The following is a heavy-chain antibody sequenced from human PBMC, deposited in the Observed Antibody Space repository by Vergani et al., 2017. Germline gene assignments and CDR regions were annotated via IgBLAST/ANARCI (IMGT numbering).Heavy chain of an antibody. D-gene: IGHD3-16*01. CDR1: GYTFTSYA. Sequence: QVPLVPSGAEVKKPGASVKVSCKASGYTFTSYAMHWVRQAPGQRLEWMGWINAGNGNTKYSQQFQGRVTITRDTSASTAYMELSSLRSEDTAVYYCARAGLRGPYFDYWGQGTLVTVSS. J-gene: IGHJ4*02. CDR2: INAGNGNT. CDR3: ARAGLRGPYFDY. V-gene: IGHV1-3*01.